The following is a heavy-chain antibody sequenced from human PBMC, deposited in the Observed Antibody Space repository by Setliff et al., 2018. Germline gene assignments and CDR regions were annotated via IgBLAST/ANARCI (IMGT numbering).Heavy chain of an antibody. CDR3: ARSESCGSTHCSPYDY. D-gene: IGHD2-2*01. CDR1: GFPFSSYT. CDR2: ISSDSRYI. J-gene: IGHJ4*02. Sequence: GSLRLSCAASGFPFSSYTMNWVRQAPGKGLEWVSSISSDSRYIYYADSLKGRFTISRDNAKNSLYLQMNSLRAEDTAVYFCARSESCGSTHCSPYDYWGQGALVTVSS. V-gene: IGHV3-21*01.